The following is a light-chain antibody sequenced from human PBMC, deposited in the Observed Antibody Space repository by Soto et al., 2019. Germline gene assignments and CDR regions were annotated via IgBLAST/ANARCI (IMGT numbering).Light chain of an antibody. CDR1: QSLTSTY. Sequence: EIVLTQSPDTLSLSPGERATLSCRASQSLTSTYLAWYQHKPGQAPRLLIYAASSRATGIPDRFSGSVSGADFTDFTLTISRLEPEDFAVYYCQQYGSSSRTFGQGTKLEI. CDR2: AAS. V-gene: IGKV3-20*01. CDR3: QQYGSSSRT. J-gene: IGKJ2*02.